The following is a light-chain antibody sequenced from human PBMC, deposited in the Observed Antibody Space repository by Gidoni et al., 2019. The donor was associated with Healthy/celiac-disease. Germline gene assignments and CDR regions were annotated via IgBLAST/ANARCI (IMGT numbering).Light chain of an antibody. CDR3: QQYGSSSYT. CDR1: QSVSSSY. J-gene: IGKJ2*01. Sequence: EIVLTQSPGTLSLSPGERATLSCRASQSVSSSYLAWYQQKPGTAPRLLIYGDSSRATGIPDRFSGSGSGTDFTLTISRLEPEDFAVYYCQQYGSSSYTFGQGTKLEIK. V-gene: IGKV3-20*01. CDR2: GDS.